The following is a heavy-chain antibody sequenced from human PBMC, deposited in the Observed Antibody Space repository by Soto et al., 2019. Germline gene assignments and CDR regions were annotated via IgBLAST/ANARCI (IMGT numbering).Heavy chain of an antibody. CDR1: GYTFTSYA. D-gene: IGHD3-3*01. J-gene: IGHJ5*02. CDR2: INAGNGNT. Sequence: QVQLVQSGAEVKKPGASVKVSCKASGYTFTSYAMHWVRQAPGQRLEWMGWINAGNGNTKYSQKFQGRVTITRDTSASTAYMELSSLRSEDTAVYYCAREGFWYYDFWSGYYTGPNWFDPWGQGTLVTVSS. V-gene: IGHV1-3*01. CDR3: AREGFWYYDFWSGYYTGPNWFDP.